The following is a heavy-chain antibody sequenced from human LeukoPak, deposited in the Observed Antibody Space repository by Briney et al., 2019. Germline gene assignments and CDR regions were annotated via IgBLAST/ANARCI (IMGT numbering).Heavy chain of an antibody. J-gene: IGHJ5*02. CDR3: AIYHNPNWNYGFDP. D-gene: IGHD1-7*01. CDR1: GYTFTGYY. V-gene: IGHV1-2*02. CDR2: INPNSGGT. Sequence: ASVKVSRKASGYTFTGYYMHWVRQAPGQGLEWMGWINPNSGGTNYAQKLQGRVTMTRDTSISTAYMELSRLRSDDTAVYYCAIYHNPNWNYGFDPWGQGTLVTVSS.